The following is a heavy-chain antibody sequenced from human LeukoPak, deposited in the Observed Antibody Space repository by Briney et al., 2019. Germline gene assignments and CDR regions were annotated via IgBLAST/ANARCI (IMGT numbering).Heavy chain of an antibody. CDR2: ISYDGSNK. V-gene: IGHV3-30*04. CDR3: ARAGPPRLWFGELLV. D-gene: IGHD3-10*01. Sequence: VQPGRSLRLSCAASGFTFISYTMHWVRQAPGKGLEWVAVISYDGSNKHYADSVKGRFTISRDNPNNTLYLQMNSLRVEDTAVYYCARAGPPRLWFGELLVWGQGTLVSVSS. CDR1: GFTFISYT. J-gene: IGHJ4*02.